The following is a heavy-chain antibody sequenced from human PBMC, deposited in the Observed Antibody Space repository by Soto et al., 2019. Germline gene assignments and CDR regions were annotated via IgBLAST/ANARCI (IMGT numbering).Heavy chain of an antibody. V-gene: IGHV4-61*08. CDR3: ARSGGGSGWL. CDR2: IYSSGST. Sequence: PSETLSLTCTVSGGSISSGDYYWSWIRQPPGKGLEWIGYIYSSGSTNYNPSLKSRVTISRDTSKNQFSLKMTSVTAEDTAVYYCARSGGGSGWLGGQGTLVTVSS. J-gene: IGHJ4*02. D-gene: IGHD6-19*01. CDR1: GGSISSGDYY.